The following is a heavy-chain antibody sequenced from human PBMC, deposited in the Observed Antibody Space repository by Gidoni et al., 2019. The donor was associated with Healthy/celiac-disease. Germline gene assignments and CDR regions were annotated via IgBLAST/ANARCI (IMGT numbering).Heavy chain of an antibody. CDR2: IYYSGST. CDR1: GGSISSSSYY. D-gene: IGHD2-8*01. J-gene: IGHJ3*02. Sequence: QLQLQESGPGLVKPSETLSLTCTVSGGSISSSSYYWGWIRQPPGKGLEWIGSIYYSGSTYYNPSLKSRVTISVDTSKNQFSLKLSSVTAADTAVYYCARADIVLMVYAIKEELHAFDIWGQGTMVTVSS. CDR3: ARADIVLMVYAIKEELHAFDI. V-gene: IGHV4-39*01.